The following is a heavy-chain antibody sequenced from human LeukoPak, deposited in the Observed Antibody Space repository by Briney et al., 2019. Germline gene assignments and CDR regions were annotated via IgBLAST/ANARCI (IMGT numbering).Heavy chain of an antibody. J-gene: IGHJ4*02. CDR3: AREPVLLWFGELSYFDY. D-gene: IGHD3-10*01. Sequence: GGSLRLSCAASGFSFNNYAMYWVRQAPGKGLEWVSAISGSGGSTYYADSVKGRFTISRDNAKNSLYLQMNSLRAEDTAVYYCAREPVLLWFGELSYFDYWGQGTLVTVSS. V-gene: IGHV3-21*01. CDR1: GFSFNNYA. CDR2: ISGSGGST.